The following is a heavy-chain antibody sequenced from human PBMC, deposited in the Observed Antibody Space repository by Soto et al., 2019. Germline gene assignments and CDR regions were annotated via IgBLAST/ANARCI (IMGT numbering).Heavy chain of an antibody. V-gene: IGHV1-46*01. CDR2: INPSGGST. J-gene: IGHJ6*02. CDR3: ARDSYIVATILFPVYYYGMDV. CDR1: GYTFTSYY. Sequence: QVQLVQSGAEVKKPGASVKVSCKASGYTFTSYYMHWVRQAPGQGLEWMGIINPSGGSTSYAQKFQGRVTMTRDTSTSTFYMELSSLRSEDTAVYYCARDSYIVATILFPVYYYGMDVWGQGTTVTVSS. D-gene: IGHD5-12*01.